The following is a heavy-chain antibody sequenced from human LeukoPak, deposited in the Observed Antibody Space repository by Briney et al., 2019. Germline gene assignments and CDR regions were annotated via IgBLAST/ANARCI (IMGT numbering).Heavy chain of an antibody. Sequence: GGSLRLSCAASGFTFSGYSMNWVRQAPGKGLEWVSYISGSSSPIFYADSVKGRFTISRDNSKNTLYLQMNSLGAEDTAVYYCARGGMVKLYYWGQGTLVTVSS. J-gene: IGHJ4*02. CDR2: ISGSSSPI. V-gene: IGHV3-48*01. CDR1: GFTFSGYS. CDR3: ARGGMVKLYY. D-gene: IGHD1-26*01.